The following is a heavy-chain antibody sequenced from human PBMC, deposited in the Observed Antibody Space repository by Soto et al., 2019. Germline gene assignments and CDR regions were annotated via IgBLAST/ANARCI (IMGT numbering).Heavy chain of an antibody. CDR3: AKRHCSGTSCYHFDY. CDR1: GFTFNNYA. D-gene: IGHD2-15*01. CDR2: ISDSGSST. V-gene: IGHV3-23*01. J-gene: IGHJ4*02. Sequence: GGSLRLSCVASGFTFNNYAMSWVRQAPGKGLERVSRISDSGSSTYHADSVKGRFTISRDNSKNTLYMQMNSLRAEDTAVYYCAKRHCSGTSCYHFDYWGQGTPVTVSS.